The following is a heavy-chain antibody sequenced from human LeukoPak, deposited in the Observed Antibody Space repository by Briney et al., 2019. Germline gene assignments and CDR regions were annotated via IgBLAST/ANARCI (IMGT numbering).Heavy chain of an antibody. CDR3: ASGPEVAGTENWFDP. J-gene: IGHJ5*02. CDR1: GGSISSGDYY. V-gene: IGHV4-30-4*01. CDR2: IYYSGST. D-gene: IGHD6-19*01. Sequence: PSETLSLTCTVSGGSISSGDYYWSWIRQPPGKGLEWIGYIYYSGSTYYNPSLKGRVTISVDTSKNQFSLKLSSVTAADTAVYYCASGPEVAGTENWFDPWGQGTLVTVSS.